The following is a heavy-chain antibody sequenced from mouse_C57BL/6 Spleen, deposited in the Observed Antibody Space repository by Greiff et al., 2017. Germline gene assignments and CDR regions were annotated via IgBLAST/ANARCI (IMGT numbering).Heavy chain of an antibody. V-gene: IGHV3-3*01. CDR1: GFSINSDCY. Sequence: EVKLVESGPSLVRPSQTLSLTCTVTGFSINSDCYWFWIRPFPGNKLEYIGYTFYSGITNYNPSLESRTYITRDTSKNQFSLKVSSVTTEDTATYYCARENRERGYFDVWGTGTTVTVSS. J-gene: IGHJ1*03. CDR3: ARENRERGYFDV. CDR2: TFYSGIT.